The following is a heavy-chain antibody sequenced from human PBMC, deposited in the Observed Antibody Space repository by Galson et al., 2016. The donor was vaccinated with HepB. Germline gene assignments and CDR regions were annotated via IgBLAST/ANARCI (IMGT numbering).Heavy chain of an antibody. V-gene: IGHV4-4*02. CDR2: IHHSGRT. Sequence: ETLSLTCAVSGGSISSRNWWNWVRQPPGKGLEWIGEIHHSGRTNYSPSLKSRVTMSVDKSKNQFSLRLNSVTAADTAVYYCAVDYGGNSAFDSWGQGTLATVSS. CDR1: GGSISSRNW. J-gene: IGHJ4*02. D-gene: IGHD4-23*01. CDR3: AVDYGGNSAFDS.